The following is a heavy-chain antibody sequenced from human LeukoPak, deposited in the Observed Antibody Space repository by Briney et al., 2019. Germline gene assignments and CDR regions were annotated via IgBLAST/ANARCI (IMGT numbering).Heavy chain of an antibody. V-gene: IGHV3-48*03. J-gene: IGHJ4*02. D-gene: IGHD5-18*01. Sequence: GGSLRLSCAASGFTFSSYEMNWVRQAPGKGLEWVSYTSSGGSIICYADSVKGRFTISRDNAKNSLYLQMNSLRGEDTAVYYCARSLWFRCDYWGQGTLVTVST. CDR3: ARSLWFRCDY. CDR2: TSSGGSII. CDR1: GFTFSSYE.